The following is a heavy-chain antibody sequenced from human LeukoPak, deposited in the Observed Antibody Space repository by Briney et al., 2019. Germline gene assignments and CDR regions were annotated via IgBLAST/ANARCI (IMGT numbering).Heavy chain of an antibody. CDR1: GFSFGNYG. CDR2: ILYDGSNQ. CDR3: VRASLTFGNVWGGWFDP. J-gene: IGHJ5*02. D-gene: IGHD3-16*01. V-gene: IGHV3-30*03. Sequence: PGGSLRLACGARGFSFGNYGMQWVRQAPGKGLEWVAAILYDGSNQIYADSVKGRFTISRDNPNKTVHLQMNDLRSSDTAVYYCVRASLTFGNVWGGWFDPWGQGTLVTVSS.